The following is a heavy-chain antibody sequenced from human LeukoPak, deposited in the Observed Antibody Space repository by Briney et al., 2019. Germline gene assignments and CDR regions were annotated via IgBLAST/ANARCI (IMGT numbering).Heavy chain of an antibody. CDR2: INPNSGGT. Sequence: ASVKVSCKASGYTFTGYYMHWVRQAPGQGLEWMGWINPNSGGTNYAQKFQGRVTMTRDTSISTAYTELSRLRSDDTAVYYCARQPGKIVVPAAIWFDPWGQGTLVTVSS. V-gene: IGHV1-2*02. CDR1: GYTFTGYY. D-gene: IGHD2-2*01. CDR3: ARQPGKIVVPAAIWFDP. J-gene: IGHJ5*02.